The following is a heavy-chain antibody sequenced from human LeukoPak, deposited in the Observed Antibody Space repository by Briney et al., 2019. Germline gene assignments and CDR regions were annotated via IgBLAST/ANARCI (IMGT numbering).Heavy chain of an antibody. CDR1: GFTFSSYA. V-gene: IGHV3-23*01. CDR2: ISGSGGST. Sequence: GGSLRLSCAASGFTFSSYAMSWVRQAPGKGLEWVSAISGSGGSTYYADSVKGRSTISRDNSKNTLYLQMNRLRAEDTAVYYCAKGHSSGWYGWFDPWGQGTLVTVSS. CDR3: AKGHSSGWYGWFDP. D-gene: IGHD6-19*01. J-gene: IGHJ5*02.